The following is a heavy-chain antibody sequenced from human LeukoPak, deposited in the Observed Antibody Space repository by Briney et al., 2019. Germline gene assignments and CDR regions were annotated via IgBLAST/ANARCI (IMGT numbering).Heavy chain of an antibody. J-gene: IGHJ4*02. CDR1: GFTFSSYA. V-gene: IGHV3-23*01. CDR3: AKLPPYCSSTSCYFDY. CDR2: ISGSGGST. Sequence: GGSLRLSCAASGFTFSSYAMHWVRQAPGKGLEWVSAISGSGGSTYYADSVKGRFTISRDNSKNTLYLQMNSLRAEDTAVYYCAKLPPYCSSTSCYFDYWGQGTLVTVSS. D-gene: IGHD2-2*01.